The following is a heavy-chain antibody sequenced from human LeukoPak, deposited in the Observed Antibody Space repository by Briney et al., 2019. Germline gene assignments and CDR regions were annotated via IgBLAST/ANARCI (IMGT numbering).Heavy chain of an antibody. CDR3: ARAGLLWFGESTDWFDP. J-gene: IGHJ5*02. CDR1: GYTFTGYY. CDR2: INPNSGGT. V-gene: IGHV1-2*02. D-gene: IGHD3-10*01. Sequence: ASVKVSCKASGYTFTGYYMHWVRQAPGQGLEWMGWINPNSGGTNYAQKFQGRVTMTRDTSISTAYMELSRLRSDDTAVYYCARAGLLWFGESTDWFDPWGQGTLVTVSS.